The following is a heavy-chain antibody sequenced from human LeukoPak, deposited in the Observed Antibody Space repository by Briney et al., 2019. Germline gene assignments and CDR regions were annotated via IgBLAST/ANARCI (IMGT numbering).Heavy chain of an antibody. J-gene: IGHJ4*02. Sequence: PGGSLRLSCAASGFIFSDAWMSWVRQAPGKGLEWVGRIKSKTDGGTTDYAAPVKGRFTISRDDSKNTLYLQMNSLKTEDTAVYYCTTGETYYYDSSGFNPDYWGQGTLVTVSS. CDR3: TTGETYYYDSSGFNPDY. CDR1: GFIFSDAW. V-gene: IGHV3-15*01. D-gene: IGHD3-22*01. CDR2: IKSKTDGGTT.